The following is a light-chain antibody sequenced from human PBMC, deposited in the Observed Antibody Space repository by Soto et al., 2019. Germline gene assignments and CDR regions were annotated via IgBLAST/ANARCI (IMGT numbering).Light chain of an antibody. V-gene: IGLV1-44*01. CDR2: SNN. J-gene: IGLJ3*02. CDR1: SSNIGSNT. Sequence: QSVLAQPPSASGTPGQRVTISCSGSSSNIGSNTVNWYQQLPGTAPKLLIYSNNQRPSGVPDRFSGSKSGTSASLAISGLQSEDDADYYCAAWDDSLNGWVFGGGTKVPVL. CDR3: AAWDDSLNGWV.